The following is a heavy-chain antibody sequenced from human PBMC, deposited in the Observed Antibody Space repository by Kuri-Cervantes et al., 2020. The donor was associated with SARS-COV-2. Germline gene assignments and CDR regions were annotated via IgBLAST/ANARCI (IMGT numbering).Heavy chain of an antibody. Sequence: ESLKISCTVSGGSITGYYWSWIRQTPGKGLEWIGYIYYSGSTYYNPSLKSRVTISVDTSKNQFSLKLSSVTAADTAVYYCARVDYDFYYYYGMDVWGQGTTVTVSS. D-gene: IGHD3-16*01. V-gene: IGHV4-59*08. CDR2: IYYSGST. J-gene: IGHJ6*02. CDR1: GGSITGYY. CDR3: ARVDYDFYYYYGMDV.